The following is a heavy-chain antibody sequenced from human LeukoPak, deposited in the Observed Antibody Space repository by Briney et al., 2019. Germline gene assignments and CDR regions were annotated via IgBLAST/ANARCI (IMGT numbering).Heavy chain of an antibody. J-gene: IGHJ4*02. D-gene: IGHD1-26*01. CDR3: ARSIVGGTAPNFDW. V-gene: IGHV4-39*07. CDR1: GGSISSGDYY. CDR2: IYYSGST. Sequence: SQTLSLTCTVSGGSISSGDYYWSWIRQPPGKGLEWIGSIYYSGSTYYNPSLKSRVTISVDTSKNQFSLKLSSVTAADTAVYYCARSIVGGTAPNFDWWGQGTLVTVSS.